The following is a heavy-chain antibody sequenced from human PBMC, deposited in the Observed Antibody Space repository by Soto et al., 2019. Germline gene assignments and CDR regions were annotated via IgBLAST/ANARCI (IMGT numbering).Heavy chain of an antibody. J-gene: IGHJ4*01. D-gene: IGHD2-8*02. CDR2: IYYSGST. CDR1: GGSISSYY. V-gene: IGHV4-39*01. CDR3: ARRWCYSFAY. Sequence: QLQLQESGPGLVKPSETLSLTCTVSGGSISSYYWGWIRRPPGKGLEWIGCIYYSGSTYYNPSLRSRVTISVDTSKNQFSLKLSSVTAADTAVYYCARRWCYSFAYWGHRTLVTVSS.